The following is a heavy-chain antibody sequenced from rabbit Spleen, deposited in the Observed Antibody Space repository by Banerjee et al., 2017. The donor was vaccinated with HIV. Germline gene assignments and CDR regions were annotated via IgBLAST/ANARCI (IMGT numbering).Heavy chain of an antibody. Sequence: QEQLEESGGGLVQPGASLTLTCTASGISFSNYNFICWVRQAPGKGLEWIACIDIGSRDFIYYASWAKGRFTISKTSSTTVTLQMTSLTVADTATYFCARDVAGVAFNFGLWGQGTLVTVS. CDR3: ARDVAGVAFNFGL. CDR1: GISFSNYNF. CDR2: IDIGSRDFI. V-gene: IGHV1S45*01. D-gene: IGHD4-2*01. J-gene: IGHJ3*01.